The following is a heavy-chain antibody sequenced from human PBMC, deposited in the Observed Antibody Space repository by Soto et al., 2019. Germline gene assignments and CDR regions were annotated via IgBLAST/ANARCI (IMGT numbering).Heavy chain of an antibody. CDR1: GFTFSSYT. J-gene: IGHJ4*02. D-gene: IGHD3-10*01. CDR3: ARVGADFGEFDYFDE. V-gene: IGHV3-30-3*01. Sequence: GWSLRLSCAASGFTFSSYTMSWVRQAPGKGLEWVAVISYDGSNKYYADSVKGRFTISRDNSKNTLYLQMNSLRAEDTAVYYCARVGADFGEFDYFDECGQGALVTVSS. CDR2: ISYDGSNK.